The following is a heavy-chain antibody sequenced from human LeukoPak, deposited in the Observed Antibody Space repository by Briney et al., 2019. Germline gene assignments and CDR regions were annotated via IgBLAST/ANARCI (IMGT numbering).Heavy chain of an antibody. Sequence: GGSLRLSCAASGFTFSSYGMHWVRQAPGKGLEWVAVISYDGSNKYYADSVKGRFTISRDNSKNTLYLQMNSLRAEDTAVYYCAKDRDYGGVYYYYYMDVWGKGTTVTVSS. V-gene: IGHV3-30*18. D-gene: IGHD4-17*01. J-gene: IGHJ6*03. CDR1: GFTFSSYG. CDR3: AKDRDYGGVYYYYYMDV. CDR2: ISYDGSNK.